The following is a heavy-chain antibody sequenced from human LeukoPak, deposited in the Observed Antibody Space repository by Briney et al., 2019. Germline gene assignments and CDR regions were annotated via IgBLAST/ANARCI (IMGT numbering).Heavy chain of an antibody. CDR3: ARDRKIVGAVYDY. CDR1: GGSISSGSYY. CDR2: IYTSGST. V-gene: IGHV4-61*02. J-gene: IGHJ4*02. D-gene: IGHD1-26*01. Sequence: PSETLSLTCTVSGGSISSGSYYWSWIRQPAGKGLEWIGRIYTSGSTNYNPSLKSRVTISVDTSKNQFSLKLSSVTAADTAVYYCARDRKIVGAVYDYWGQGTLVTVSP.